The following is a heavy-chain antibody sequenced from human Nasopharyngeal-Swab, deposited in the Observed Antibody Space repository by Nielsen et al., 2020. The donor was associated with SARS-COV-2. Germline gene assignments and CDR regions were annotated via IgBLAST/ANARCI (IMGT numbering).Heavy chain of an antibody. Sequence: ASVKVSCKASGYTIAAYGMYWVRQAPGQGLEWVGWINAGNGDTKYSEKFQGRLTITRDISASTAYMELSSLTSEDTAVYHCARDDLTSTAFDIWGQGTMVTVSS. V-gene: IGHV1-3*01. CDR3: ARDDLTSTAFDI. CDR1: GYTIAAYG. CDR2: INAGNGDT. J-gene: IGHJ3*02.